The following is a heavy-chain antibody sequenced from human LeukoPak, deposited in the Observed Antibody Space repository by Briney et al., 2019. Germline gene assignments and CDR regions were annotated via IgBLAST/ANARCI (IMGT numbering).Heavy chain of an antibody. Sequence: GGSLRLSCAASGFTSSDYHMSWIRQAPGKGLEWVSYMSSGYTIYYADSVRGRFTISRDNAKNSLYLQMNSLRAEDTAVYYCARLALGSSSWWDNWFDPWGQGTLVTVSS. CDR3: ARLALGSSSWWDNWFDP. J-gene: IGHJ5*02. D-gene: IGHD6-13*01. CDR2: MSSGYTI. V-gene: IGHV3-11*01. CDR1: GFTSSDYH.